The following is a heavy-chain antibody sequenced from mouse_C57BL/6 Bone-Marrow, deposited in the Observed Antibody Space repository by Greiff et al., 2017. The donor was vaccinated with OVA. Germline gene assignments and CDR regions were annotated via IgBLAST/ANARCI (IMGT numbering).Heavy chain of an antibody. V-gene: IGHV5-9-1*02. D-gene: IGHD4-1*01. J-gene: IGHJ2*01. CDR1: GFTFSSSA. Sequence: QLLESGEGLVKPGGSLKLSCAASGFTFSSSALSWVPHTPEQRLEWVAYISSGGDYIYYADTVKGRFTISRDNARNTLYLQMSSLKSEDTAMYYCTRDNWVFDYWGQGTTLTVSS. CDR2: ISSGGDYI. CDR3: TRDNWVFDY.